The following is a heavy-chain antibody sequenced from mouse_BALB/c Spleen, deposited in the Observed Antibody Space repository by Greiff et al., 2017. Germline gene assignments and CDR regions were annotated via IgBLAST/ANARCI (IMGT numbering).Heavy chain of an antibody. CDR3: ASPYYDYDDYAMDY. D-gene: IGHD2-4*01. V-gene: IGHV7-3*02. CDR2: IRNKANGYTT. CDR1: GFTFTDYY. Sequence: EVQLVESGGGLVQPGGSLRLSCATSGFTFTDYYMSWVRQPPGKALEWLGFIRNKANGYTTEYSASVKGRFTISRDNSQSILYLQMNTLRAEDRATYYCASPYYDYDDYAMDYWGQGTSVTVSS. J-gene: IGHJ4*01.